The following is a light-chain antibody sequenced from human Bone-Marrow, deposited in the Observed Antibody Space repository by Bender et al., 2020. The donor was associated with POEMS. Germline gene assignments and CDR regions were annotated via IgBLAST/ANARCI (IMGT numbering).Light chain of an antibody. CDR1: SSDIGGYNY. CDR3: CSSAGSRV. Sequence: QSALTQPASVSGSPGQSITISCTGTSSDIGGYNYVYWYQQHPGKAPKLIIYDVSDRPSGVSNRISGSKSDNTASLTVSGLRAEDEADYYCCSSAGSRVFGGGTKLTVL. CDR2: DVS. J-gene: IGLJ2*01. V-gene: IGLV2-14*01.